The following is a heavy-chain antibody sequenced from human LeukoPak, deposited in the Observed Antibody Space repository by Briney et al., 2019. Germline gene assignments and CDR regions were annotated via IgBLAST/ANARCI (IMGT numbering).Heavy chain of an antibody. D-gene: IGHD2-15*01. V-gene: IGHV3-7*01. CDR3: ARDGYCSGGSCLNWFDP. Sequence: GGSLRLSCAASGFTFSSYWMSWVRQAPGKGLEWVANIKQDGSEKYYVDSVKGRFTISRDNAKNSLYLQMNSLRAEDTAVYYCARDGYCSGGSCLNWFDPWGQGTLVTVSS. CDR1: GFTFSSYW. CDR2: IKQDGSEK. J-gene: IGHJ5*02.